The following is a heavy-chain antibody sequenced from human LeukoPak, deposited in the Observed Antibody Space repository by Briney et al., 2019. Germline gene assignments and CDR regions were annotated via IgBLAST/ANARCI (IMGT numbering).Heavy chain of an antibody. CDR1: GFSFSSYS. CDR3: ARRNSGSFGWRGFDY. CDR2: ISSSSSYI. D-gene: IGHD1-26*01. J-gene: IGHJ4*02. V-gene: IGHV3-21*01. Sequence: GGSLRLSCAASGFSFSSYSMNWVRQAPGKGLEWVSSISSSSSYIYYADSVKGRFTISRDNAKNSLFLQMNSLRAEDTAVYCCARRNSGSFGWRGFDYWGQGTLVTVSS.